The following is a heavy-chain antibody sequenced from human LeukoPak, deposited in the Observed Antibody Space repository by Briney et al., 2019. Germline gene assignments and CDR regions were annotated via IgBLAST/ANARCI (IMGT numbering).Heavy chain of an antibody. J-gene: IGHJ4*02. CDR2: IYHIGST. CDR1: GGSITSGSYA. V-gene: IGHV4-30-2*01. CDR3: ARAPGGTGDYFDY. D-gene: IGHD6-13*01. Sequence: PSQTLSLTCAVSGGSITSGSYAWSWIRQPPGKGLEWIGYIYHIGSTYYNPSLKSRVTMSVDRSKNQFSLKLSSMTAADTVMYYCARAPGGTGDYFDYWGQGTLVPVSS.